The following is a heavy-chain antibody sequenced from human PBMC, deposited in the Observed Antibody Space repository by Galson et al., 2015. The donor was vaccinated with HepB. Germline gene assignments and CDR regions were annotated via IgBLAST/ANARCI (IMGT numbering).Heavy chain of an antibody. CDR3: ASGKDGLYYLDY. J-gene: IGHJ4*02. CDR1: GDTFSISY. Sequence: SVKVSCKASGDTFSISYMYWVRQAPGQGLEWMGIINTRTGVTDSAQKFQGRVTMTRDTSTGTVYLDLSTLKLEDTAIYFCASGKDGLYYLDYWGQGTLVAVSS. D-gene: IGHD5-24*01. V-gene: IGHV1-46*01. CDR2: INTRTGVT.